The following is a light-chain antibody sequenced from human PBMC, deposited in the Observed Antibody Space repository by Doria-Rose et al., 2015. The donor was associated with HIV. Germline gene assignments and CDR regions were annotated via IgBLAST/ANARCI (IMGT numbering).Light chain of an antibody. J-gene: IGKJ1*01. CDR1: QSFSSTY. V-gene: IGKV3-20*01. CDR3: RQYGTSWT. CDR2: DGS. Sequence: TQSPGTLSLSPGERATLSCRASQSFSSTYLAWYQQKPGQAPSLLIYDGSTRATGIPDRFSASGSETDFTLIINRLEPEGFALYYRRQYGTSWTFGQGSKLEI.